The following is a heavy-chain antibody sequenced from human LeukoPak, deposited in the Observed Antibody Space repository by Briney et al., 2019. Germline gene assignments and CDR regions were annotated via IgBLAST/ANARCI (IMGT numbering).Heavy chain of an antibody. D-gene: IGHD5-18*01. CDR1: GYTFSSYG. Sequence: ASVKVSCKASGYTFSSYGINWVRQAPGQGLEWMGWINAYNGNTNYAQKLQGRVTITTDTSTSTAYMELRSLRSDDTAVYYCVRYAERGYSYGSDYWGQGTLLTVSS. V-gene: IGHV1-18*01. CDR2: INAYNGNT. J-gene: IGHJ4*02. CDR3: VRYAERGYSYGSDY.